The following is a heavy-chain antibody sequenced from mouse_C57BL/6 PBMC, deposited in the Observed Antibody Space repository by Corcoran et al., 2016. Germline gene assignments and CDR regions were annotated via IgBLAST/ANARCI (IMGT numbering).Heavy chain of an antibody. CDR3: ARSLLLRYFDY. CDR1: GYTFTTYG. D-gene: IGHD1-1*01. J-gene: IGHJ2*01. V-gene: IGHV9-3*01. CDR2: INTYSGVP. Sequence: QIQLVQSGPELKKPGETVKISCKASGYTFTTYGMSWVKQAPGKGLKWMGWINTYSGVPTYADDFKGRFAFSLETSASTAYLQINNLKNEDTATYFCARSLLLRYFDYWGQGTTLTVSS.